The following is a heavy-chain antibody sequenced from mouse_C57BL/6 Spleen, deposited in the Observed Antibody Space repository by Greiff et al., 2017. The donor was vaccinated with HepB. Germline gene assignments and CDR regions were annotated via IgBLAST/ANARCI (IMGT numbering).Heavy chain of an antibody. CDR3: VRHDDYEGFAY. V-gene: IGHV10-1*01. CDR2: IRSKSNNYAT. Sequence: EVKLMESGGGLVQPKGSLKLSCEASGFSFTTYAMNWVRQAPGKGLEWVARIRSKSNNYATYYADTVKDRFTISRDDSESMLYLQMNNLKTEDTAMYYCVRHDDYEGFAYWGQGTLVTVSA. J-gene: IGHJ3*01. CDR1: GFSFTTYA. D-gene: IGHD2-4*01.